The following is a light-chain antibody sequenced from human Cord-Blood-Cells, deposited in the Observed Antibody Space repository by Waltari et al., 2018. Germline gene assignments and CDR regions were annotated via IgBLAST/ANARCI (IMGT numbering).Light chain of an antibody. CDR2: EGS. V-gene: IGLV2-23*01. Sequence: QSALTQPASVSGSPGQSLPISSTGTSSYVGSYNLVSWYQQHPGKAPKLMIYEGSKRPSGVSNRFSGSKSGNTASLTISGLQAEDEADYYCCSYAGSSTFVFGTGTKVTVL. CDR1: SSYVGSYNL. CDR3: CSYAGSSTFV. J-gene: IGLJ1*01.